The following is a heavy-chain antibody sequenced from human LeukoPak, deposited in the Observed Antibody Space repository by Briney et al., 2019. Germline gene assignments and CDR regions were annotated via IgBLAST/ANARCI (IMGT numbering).Heavy chain of an antibody. CDR3: AKDRGSSWYLGPTSFDY. CDR1: GFTFSSYA. Sequence: GGSLRLSCAASGFTFSSYAMSWVRQAPGKGLEWVSAISGSGGSTYYADSVKGRFTISRGNSKNTLYLQMNSLRAEDTAVYYCAKDRGSSWYLGPTSFDYWGQGTLVTVSS. D-gene: IGHD6-13*01. CDR2: ISGSGGST. J-gene: IGHJ4*02. V-gene: IGHV3-23*01.